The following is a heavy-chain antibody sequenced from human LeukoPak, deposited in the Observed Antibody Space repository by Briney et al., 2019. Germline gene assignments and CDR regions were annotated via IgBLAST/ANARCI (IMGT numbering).Heavy chain of an antibody. CDR3: ARGLIAVAHFDY. CDR1: GGSFSGYY. Sequence: PSETLSLTCAVYGGSFSGYYWSWIRQPPGKGLEWIGEINHSGSTNYNPSLKSRVTISVDTSKNQFSLKLSSVTAADTAVYYCARGLIAVAHFDYWGQGTLVTVSS. J-gene: IGHJ4*02. CDR2: INHSGST. V-gene: IGHV4-34*01. D-gene: IGHD6-19*01.